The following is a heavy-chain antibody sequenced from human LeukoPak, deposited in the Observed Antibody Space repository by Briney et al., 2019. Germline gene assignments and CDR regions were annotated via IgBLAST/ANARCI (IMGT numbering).Heavy chain of an antibody. J-gene: IGHJ3*02. CDR2: VTNNGGST. CDR3: ARDNRDVTDAFDI. D-gene: IGHD2-15*01. V-gene: IGHV3-23*01. Sequence: GGSLRLSCAASGFTFSTYAMSWVRQAPGKGLEWVSVVTNNGGSTYYADSVKGRFTLSRDNSKNTLYLQMSSLRAEDTAVYYCARDNRDVTDAFDIWGQGTLVTVSS. CDR1: GFTFSTYA.